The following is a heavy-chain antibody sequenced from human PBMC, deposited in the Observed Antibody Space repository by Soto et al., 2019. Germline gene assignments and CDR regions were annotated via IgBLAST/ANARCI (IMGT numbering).Heavy chain of an antibody. V-gene: IGHV4-39*01. D-gene: IGHD6-13*01. CDR2: IYYSGGT. CDR3: ASSRGEQQLGTGRWFDP. CDR1: GGSISSSIYY. J-gene: IGHJ5*02. Sequence: KSSETLSLTCTVSGGSISSSIYYWGWIRQPPGKGLEWIGSIYYSGGTYYNPSLKSRVTISVDTSKNQFSLKLSSVTAADTAVYYCASSRGEQQLGTGRWFDPWGQGPMITV.